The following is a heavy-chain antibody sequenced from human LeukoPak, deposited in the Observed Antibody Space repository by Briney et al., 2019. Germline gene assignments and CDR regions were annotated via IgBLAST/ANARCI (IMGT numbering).Heavy chain of an antibody. D-gene: IGHD3-9*01. Sequence: ASVKVSCKASGYIFTSYYIHWVRQAPGQGLEGMGIINPSGGNTNYAQKFQGRVTMTRDTSISTAYMELSRLRSDDTAVYYCARNRYDILTGLLGYYYYMDVWGKGTTVTVSS. V-gene: IGHV1-46*01. CDR3: ARNRYDILTGLLGYYYYMDV. CDR2: INPSGGNT. J-gene: IGHJ6*03. CDR1: GYIFTSYY.